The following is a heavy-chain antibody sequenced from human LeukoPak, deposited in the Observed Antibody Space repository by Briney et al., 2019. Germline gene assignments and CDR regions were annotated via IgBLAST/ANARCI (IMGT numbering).Heavy chain of an antibody. Sequence: GGSLRLSCTASGFTFSTYWMTWVRQAPGEGLEWVANIKHDESEKYYVDSVKGRFTISRDNAKNSVFLQMNNLRAEDTALYYCVRSMDVWGQGTTVTVSS. CDR3: VRSMDV. CDR1: GFTFSTYW. V-gene: IGHV3-7*03. J-gene: IGHJ6*02. CDR2: IKHDESEK.